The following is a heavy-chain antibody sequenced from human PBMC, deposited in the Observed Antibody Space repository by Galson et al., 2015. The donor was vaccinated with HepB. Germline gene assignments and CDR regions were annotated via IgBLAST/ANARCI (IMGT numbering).Heavy chain of an antibody. CDR1: GYTLTNYH. Sequence: SVKVSCKASGYTLTNYHFHWVRQAPGPGPEWMGKIFAGGGSTRYAERFQGRVTLTRDSSTSTIYMEVSSLRSDDTAVYYCARETPDTYYFDSWGQGTLVTVSS. CDR3: ARETPDTYYFDS. J-gene: IGHJ4*02. CDR2: IFAGGGST. V-gene: IGHV1-46*01. D-gene: IGHD2-15*01.